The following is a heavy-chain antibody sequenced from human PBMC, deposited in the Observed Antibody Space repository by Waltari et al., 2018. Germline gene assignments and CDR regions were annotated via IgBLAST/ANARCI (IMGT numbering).Heavy chain of an antibody. CDR1: GFTFSSYW. V-gene: IGHV3-7*01. CDR3: VRDGLIHAADY. CDR2: IKQDGSEK. Sequence: EVQLVESGGGLVQPGGSLRLSCAASGFTFSSYWMSWVRQAPGKGLEWVANIKQDGSEKYYVDSVKGRFTISRDNAKNSLYLQLNSLRDDDTAVYYCVRDGLIHAADYWGQGTLVSVSS. D-gene: IGHD2-15*01. J-gene: IGHJ4*02.